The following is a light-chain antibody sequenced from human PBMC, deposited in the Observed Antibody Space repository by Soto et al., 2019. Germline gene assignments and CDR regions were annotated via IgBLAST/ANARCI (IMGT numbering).Light chain of an antibody. CDR3: LTWDVSLNRLQV. V-gene: IGLV1-44*01. CDR1: TSNIGSKT. J-gene: IGLJ1*01. Sequence: QSVLTQPPSASGTPGQSVTISCSGSTSNIGSKTVSWYQQVPGAAPKLLIYSTNQWPSGVPDRFSGSKSGTSASLTISGLESEDEVHYVCLTWDVSLNRLQVFGSRTKVTLL. CDR2: STN.